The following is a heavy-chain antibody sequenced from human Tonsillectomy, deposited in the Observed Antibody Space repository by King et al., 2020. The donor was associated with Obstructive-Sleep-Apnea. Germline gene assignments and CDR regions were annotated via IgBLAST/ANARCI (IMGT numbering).Heavy chain of an antibody. Sequence: VQLVESGAEVKKPGASVKVSCKASGYTFTSYGISWVRQAPGQGLEWMGWISAYNGNTNYAQKLKGRVTMTTDTSTSTAYMELRSLRSDDTAVYYWARGYLAAALSSYYYGMDVWGQGTTVTVSS. J-gene: IGHJ6*02. V-gene: IGHV1-18*01. D-gene: IGHD6-13*01. CDR2: ISAYNGNT. CDR1: GYTFTSYG. CDR3: ARGYLAAALSSYYYGMDV.